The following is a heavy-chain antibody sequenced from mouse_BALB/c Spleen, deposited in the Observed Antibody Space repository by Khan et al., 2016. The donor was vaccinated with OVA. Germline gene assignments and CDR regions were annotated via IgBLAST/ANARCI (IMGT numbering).Heavy chain of an antibody. CDR2: IYPGSGST. CDR1: GYTFSDYV. Sequence: VPLKQSGPELVKPGASVKMSCKASGYTFSDYVISWVKLRTGQGLEWIGEIYPGSGSTYYNEKFKGKATLTADKTSSTAYMQLSSLTSEDSAVYFCARSYDGAWFTYWGQGTLVTVS. D-gene: IGHD1-1*01. CDR3: ARSYDGAWFTY. J-gene: IGHJ3*01. V-gene: IGHV1-77*01.